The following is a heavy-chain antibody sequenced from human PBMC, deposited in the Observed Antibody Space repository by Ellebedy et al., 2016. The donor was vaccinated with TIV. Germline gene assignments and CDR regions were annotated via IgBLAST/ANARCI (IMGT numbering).Heavy chain of an antibody. CDR3: ATTTIFGVVAAGY. J-gene: IGHJ4*02. CDR1: GFTFSSYW. D-gene: IGHD3-3*01. CDR2: IKQDGSEK. Sequence: GGSLRLSXAASGFTFSSYWMSWVRQAPGKGLEWVANIKQDGSEKYYVDSVKGRFTISRDNAKNSLYLQMNSLRAEDTAVYYCATTTIFGVVAAGYWGQGTLVTVSS. V-gene: IGHV3-7*01.